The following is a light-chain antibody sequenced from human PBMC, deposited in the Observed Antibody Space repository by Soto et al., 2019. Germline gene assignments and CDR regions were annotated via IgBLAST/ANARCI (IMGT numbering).Light chain of an antibody. CDR2: RSD. CDR3: SARDDSLSGVV. V-gene: IGLV1-47*01. Sequence: QSVLTQPPSTSGTPGQRVTISCSGSSSNIGSNHVYWYQQFPGMAPKLLMYRSDQRPTGVPDRFSGSKSGTSASLAISGIRSDDEADYYCSARDDSLSGVVFGGGTQLTVL. J-gene: IGLJ2*01. CDR1: SSNIGSNH.